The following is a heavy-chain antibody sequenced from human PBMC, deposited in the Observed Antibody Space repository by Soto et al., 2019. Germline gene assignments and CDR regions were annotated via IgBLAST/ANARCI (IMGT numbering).Heavy chain of an antibody. CDR2: IYHSGST. CDR3: ARVPQLLSSWYRDYYYGMDV. D-gene: IGHD6-13*01. CDR1: GGSISSSNW. J-gene: IGHJ6*02. Sequence: PSETLSLTCAVSGGSISSSNWWSWVRQPPGKGLEWIGEIYHSGSTNYNPSLKSRVTISVDKSKNQFSLKLSSVTAADTAVYYCARVPQLLSSWYRDYYYGMDVWGQGTTVTVSS. V-gene: IGHV4-4*02.